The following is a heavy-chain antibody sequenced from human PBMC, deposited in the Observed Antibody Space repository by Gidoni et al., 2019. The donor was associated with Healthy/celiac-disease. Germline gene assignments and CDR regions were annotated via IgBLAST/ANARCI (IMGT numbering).Heavy chain of an antibody. CDR3: AKDRNEPIAVAGSIDY. Sequence: EVQLLESGGGLVQPGGSLRLSCSASGFTFSRYAMSWVRQAPGKGLEWVSAISGSGCSTYYADSVKGRFTISRDNSKNTLYLQMNSLRAEDTAVYYCAKDRNEPIAVAGSIDYWGQGTLVTVSS. D-gene: IGHD6-19*01. CDR1: GFTFSRYA. CDR2: ISGSGCST. J-gene: IGHJ4*02. V-gene: IGHV3-23*01.